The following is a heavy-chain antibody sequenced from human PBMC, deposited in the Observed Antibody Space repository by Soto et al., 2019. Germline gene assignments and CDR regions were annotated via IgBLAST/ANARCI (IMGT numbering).Heavy chain of an antibody. J-gene: IGHJ3*02. CDR1: GYTFTSYG. CDR2: ISAYNGNT. Sequence: ASVKVSCKASGYTFTSYGISWVRQAPGQGLEWMGWISAYNGNTNYAQKLQGRVTMTTDTSTSTTYMQLRSLRSDDSAVYYCARVVSTTYYDFWSGYYAAFDIWGQGTMVTVSS. V-gene: IGHV1-18*01. D-gene: IGHD3-3*01. CDR3: ARVVSTTYYDFWSGYYAAFDI.